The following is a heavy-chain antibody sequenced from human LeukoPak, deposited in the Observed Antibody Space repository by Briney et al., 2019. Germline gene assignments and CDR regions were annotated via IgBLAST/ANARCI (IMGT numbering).Heavy chain of an antibody. CDR1: RGSNSYYY. CDR3: AREDPQTTVPEGMDV. V-gene: IGHV4-59*01. Sequence: PSETLSLTCTVSRGSNSYYYWSWLRPSPGKGLEGIGYIYYSGTTNYNPSLNSQVTISVDTSKNQFSLQLRSVTAADTAVYYCAREDPQTTVPEGMDVWGQGTTVTVSS. J-gene: IGHJ6*02. D-gene: IGHD4-17*01. CDR2: IYYSGTT.